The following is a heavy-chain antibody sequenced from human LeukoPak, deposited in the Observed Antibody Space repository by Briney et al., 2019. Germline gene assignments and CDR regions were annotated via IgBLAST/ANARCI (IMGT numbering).Heavy chain of an antibody. CDR1: GYTFADYP. J-gene: IGHJ4*02. V-gene: IGHV1-2*06. CDR3: ARGNKYAGDY. D-gene: IGHD2-8*01. Sequence: ASVKVSCKASGYTFADYPVHWVRQAPEQGLEWMGRLDPNSGGTNYPQKFQGRVTMTRDTSITTAYMELRSLRSDDTAVCYCARGNKYAGDYWGQGTLVTVSP. CDR2: LDPNSGGT.